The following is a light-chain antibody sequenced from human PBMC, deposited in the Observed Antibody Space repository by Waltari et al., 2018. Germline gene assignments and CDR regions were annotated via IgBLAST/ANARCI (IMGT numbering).Light chain of an antibody. CDR3: QHYVRLPAT. CDR2: GAS. J-gene: IGKJ1*01. Sequence: EIVLTQSPGSLSSSPGERVTLSCRASQSVSRALAWYQQKPGQPPRLLIFGASNMATGIPDRFSGSGSGTDFSLTISRLEPEDVAVYYCQHYVRLPATFGQGTKVEIK. CDR1: QSVSRA. V-gene: IGKV3-20*01.